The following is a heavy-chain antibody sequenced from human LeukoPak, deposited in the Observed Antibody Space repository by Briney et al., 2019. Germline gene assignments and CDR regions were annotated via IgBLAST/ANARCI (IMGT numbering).Heavy chain of an antibody. CDR1: GGSSNTYY. CDR3: ARQPANTAAFDI. Sequence: MASETLSLTCTVSGGSSNTYYWSWLRQPPGKGLEWIAYVRDNGESNYNPSLKSRVAISLDTANNQISLRLNFVTAADTAIYYCARQPANTAAFDIWGLGTMVTVSS. CDR2: VRDNGES. J-gene: IGHJ3*02. V-gene: IGHV4-59*08. D-gene: IGHD5-18*01.